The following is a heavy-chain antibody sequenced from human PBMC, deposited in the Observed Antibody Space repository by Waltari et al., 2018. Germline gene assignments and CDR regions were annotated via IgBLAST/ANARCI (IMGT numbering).Heavy chain of an antibody. D-gene: IGHD3-3*01. CDR3: AKTLPFWSGYQNWYFDL. V-gene: IGHV3-23*04. J-gene: IGHJ2*01. CDR1: GFTFSSYA. Sequence: EVQLVESGGGLVQPGGSLRLSCAASGFTFSSYAMSWVRPAPGKGLEWVSAISGSGGSTYYADSVKGRFTISRDNSKNTLYLQMNSLRAEDTAVYYCAKTLPFWSGYQNWYFDLWGRGTLVTVSS. CDR2: ISGSGGST.